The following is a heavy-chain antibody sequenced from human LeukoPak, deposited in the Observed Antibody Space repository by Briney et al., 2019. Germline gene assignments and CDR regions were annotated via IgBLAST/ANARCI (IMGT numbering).Heavy chain of an antibody. Sequence: ASVKVSCKASGYSFVGYVIHWVRQAPGQGPEWMGWINPNGGGTSYAQKSQGRVTMTRNTSISTAYMELSSLRSEDTAVYYCARAGYSSSWYLSYYYYYMDVWGRGTTVTVSS. V-gene: IGHV1-2*02. D-gene: IGHD6-13*01. CDR1: GYSFVGYV. CDR3: ARAGYSSSWYLSYYYYYMDV. J-gene: IGHJ6*03. CDR2: INPNGGGT.